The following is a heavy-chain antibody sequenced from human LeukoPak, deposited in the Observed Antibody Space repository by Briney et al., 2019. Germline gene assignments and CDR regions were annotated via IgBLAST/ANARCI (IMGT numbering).Heavy chain of an antibody. CDR3: ARQITGTYDFDY. D-gene: IGHD1-20*01. CDR2: ISAYNGNT. CDR1: GYTFTSYG. V-gene: IGHV1-18*01. Sequence: ASVKVSCKASGYTFTSYGIGWVRQAPGQGLEWMGWISAYNGNTNYAQKLQGRVTMTTDTSTSTAYMELRSLRSDDTAVYYCARQITGTYDFDYWGQGTLVTVSS. J-gene: IGHJ4*02.